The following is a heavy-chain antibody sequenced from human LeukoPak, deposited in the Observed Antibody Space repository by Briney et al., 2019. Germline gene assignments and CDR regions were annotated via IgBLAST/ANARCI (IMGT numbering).Heavy chain of an antibody. CDR1: GFRLSTYW. Sequence: GGSLRLSCAASGFRLSTYWMTWVRPAPGKGLEWVANIKQDGSETYYVGSVKGRFTVSRDNAKHSLYLEMNSLRVEDTAVYYCTRRGYFEFWSGYFQRLEGWFDPWGEGTLVIVSS. J-gene: IGHJ5*02. D-gene: IGHD3-3*01. V-gene: IGHV3-7*01. CDR3: TRRGYFEFWSGYFQRLEGWFDP. CDR2: IKQDGSET.